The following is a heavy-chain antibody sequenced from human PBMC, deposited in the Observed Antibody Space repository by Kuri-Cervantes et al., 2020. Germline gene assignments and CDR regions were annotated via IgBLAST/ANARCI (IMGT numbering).Heavy chain of an antibody. CDR1: GFTFSSYW. CDR2: IKQDGSGK. D-gene: IGHD2-8*02. V-gene: IGHV3-7*01. J-gene: IGHJ6*02. CDR3: ARDRAYWVVNGMDV. Sequence: GESLKISCAASGFTFSSYWMSWVRQAPGKGLEWVANIKQDGSGKYYVDSVKGRFTISRDNAKNSLYLQMNSLRAEDTAVYYCARDRAYWVVNGMDVWGQGTTVTVSS.